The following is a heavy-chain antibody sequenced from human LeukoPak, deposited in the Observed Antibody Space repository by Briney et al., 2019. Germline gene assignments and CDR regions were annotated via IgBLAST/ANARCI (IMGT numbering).Heavy chain of an antibody. J-gene: IGHJ6*03. CDR1: GGSISSSSYY. CDR3: ARDGKFYYYMDV. V-gene: IGHV4-39*07. CDR2: IYYSGST. Sequence: KPSETLSLTCTVSGGSISSSSYYWGWIRQPPGKGLEWIGSIYYSGSTYYNPSLKSRVTISVDTSKNQFSLKLSSVTAADTAVYYCARDGKFYYYMDVWGKGTTVTVSS. D-gene: IGHD1-26*01.